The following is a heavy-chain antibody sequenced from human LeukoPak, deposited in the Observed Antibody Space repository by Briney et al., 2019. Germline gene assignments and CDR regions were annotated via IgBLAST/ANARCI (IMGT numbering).Heavy chain of an antibody. CDR3: ARQNYDFWCGYSNWFDP. D-gene: IGHD3-3*01. J-gene: IGHJ5*02. CDR1: GYSFTSYW. Sequence: GESLKISCKGSGYSFTSYWIGWVRQMPGKGLEWMGIIYPGDSDTRYSPSFQGQVTISADKSISTAYLQWSSLKASDTAMYYCARQNYDFWCGYSNWFDPWGQGTLVTVSS. V-gene: IGHV5-51*01. CDR2: IYPGDSDT.